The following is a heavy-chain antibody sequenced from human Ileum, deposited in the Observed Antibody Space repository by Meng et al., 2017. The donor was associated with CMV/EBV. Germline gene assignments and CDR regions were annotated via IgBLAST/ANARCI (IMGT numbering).Heavy chain of an antibody. CDR3: ARGSIKVFPAVRFRLQPFDY. J-gene: IGHJ4*02. CDR1: SGYF. Sequence: SGYFGGWIRKPRGRGLESIGEIIHSGSTNYNPSLKSRVTISVDTSKKQFSLNLSSVTAADTAVYYCARGSIKVFPAVRFRLQPFDYWGQGTLVTVSS. D-gene: IGHD2-2*01. V-gene: IGHV4-34*01. CDR2: IIHSGST.